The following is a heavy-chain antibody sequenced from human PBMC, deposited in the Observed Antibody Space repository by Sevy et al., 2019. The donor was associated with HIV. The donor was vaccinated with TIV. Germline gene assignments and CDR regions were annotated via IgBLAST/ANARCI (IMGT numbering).Heavy chain of an antibody. Sequence: GESLKSSCKASGYSFSSYWIGWVRQMPGKGLEWMGIIYAGDSETRYSPSFQGQVTISADKSISTAYLHWGSLKASDTATYYCARLLDSGFYIDVWGNGTTVTVSS. J-gene: IGHJ6*03. CDR1: GYSFSSYW. CDR2: IYAGDSET. D-gene: IGHD3-10*01. CDR3: ARLLDSGFYIDV. V-gene: IGHV5-51*01.